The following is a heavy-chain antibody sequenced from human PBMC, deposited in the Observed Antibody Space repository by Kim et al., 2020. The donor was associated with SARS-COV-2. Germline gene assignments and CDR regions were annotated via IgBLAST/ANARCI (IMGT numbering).Heavy chain of an antibody. V-gene: IGHV3-33*01. CDR2: IWYDGSNK. CDR3: ARDPYSSGWYWYFDL. D-gene: IGHD6-19*01. Sequence: GGSLRLSCAASGFTFSSYGMHWVRQAPGKGLEWVAVIWYDGSNKYYADSVKGRFTISRDNSKNTLYLQMNSLRAEDTAVYYCARDPYSSGWYWYFDLWGRGTLVTVSS. CDR1: GFTFSSYG. J-gene: IGHJ2*01.